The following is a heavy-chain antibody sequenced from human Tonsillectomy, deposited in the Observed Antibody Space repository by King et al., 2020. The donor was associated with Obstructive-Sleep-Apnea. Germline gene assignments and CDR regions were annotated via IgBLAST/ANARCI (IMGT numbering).Heavy chain of an antibody. CDR3: ARVESGYDLSYYGMDV. D-gene: IGHD5-12*01. CDR2: IIPIFCTA. Sequence: QLVQSGAEVKKPGSSVKVSCKASGGTFSSYAISWVRQAPGQGLEWMGGIIPIFCTANSAKKFQGRVTITADESTSTAYMELSSLRSEDTAVYYCARVESGYDLSYYGMDVWGQGTTVTVSS. CDR1: GGTFSSYA. V-gene: IGHV1-69*01. J-gene: IGHJ6*02.